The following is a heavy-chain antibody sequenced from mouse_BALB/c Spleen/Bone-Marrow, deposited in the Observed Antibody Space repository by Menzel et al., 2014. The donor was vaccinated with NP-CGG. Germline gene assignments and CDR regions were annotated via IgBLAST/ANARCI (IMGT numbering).Heavy chain of an antibody. CDR1: GFTFSNFG. D-gene: IGHD1-1*01. CDR2: ISGGSSAI. J-gene: IGHJ2*01. CDR3: ARSGSSSGYFDY. V-gene: IGHV5-17*02. Sequence: EVQVVESGGGLVQPGGSRKLSCAASGFTFSNFGMHWVRQSPEKGLEWVAYISGGSSAINYADTVKGRFTISRDNPKNTLFLQMTSLRSEDTAMYYCARSGSSSGYFDYWGQGTTLTVSS.